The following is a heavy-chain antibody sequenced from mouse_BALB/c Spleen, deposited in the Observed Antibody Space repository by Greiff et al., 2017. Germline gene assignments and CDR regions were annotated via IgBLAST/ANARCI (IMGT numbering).Heavy chain of an antibody. Sequence: DVMLVESGGGLVKPGGSLKLSCAASGFTFSSYTMSWVRQTPEKRLEWVATISSGGSYTYYPDSVKGRFTISRDNAKNTLYLQMSSLKSEDTAMYYCTSFYGNSWFAYWGQGTLVTVSA. CDR1: GFTFSSYT. CDR2: ISSGGSYT. J-gene: IGHJ3*01. V-gene: IGHV5-6-4*01. CDR3: TSFYGNSWFAY. D-gene: IGHD2-1*01.